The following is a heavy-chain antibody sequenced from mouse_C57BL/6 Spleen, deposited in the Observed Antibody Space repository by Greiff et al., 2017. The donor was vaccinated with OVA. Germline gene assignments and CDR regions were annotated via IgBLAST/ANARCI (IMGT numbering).Heavy chain of an antibody. CDR2: IYPGDGDT. CDR3: ARCYYGSSYLFDY. V-gene: IGHV1-80*01. D-gene: IGHD1-1*01. Sequence: VQLQQSGAELVKPGASVKISCKASGYAFSSYWMNWVKQRPGKGLEWIGQIYPGDGDTNYNGKFKGKATLTADKSSSTAYMQLSSLTSEDSAVYFCARCYYGSSYLFDYWGQGTTLTVSS. CDR1: GYAFSSYW. J-gene: IGHJ2*01.